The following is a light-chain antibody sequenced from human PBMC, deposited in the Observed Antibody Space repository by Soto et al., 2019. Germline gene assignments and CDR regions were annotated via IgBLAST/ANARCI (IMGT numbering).Light chain of an antibody. Sequence: QSALTQPPSASGTPGERVTISCSGSSSNVGSNTVNWYQQLPGTAPKLLILSNNQRPSGVPDRFSGSKSGTSASLAISELQTEDEADYYCAAWDDSLNGGVFGGGTKLTVL. J-gene: IGLJ3*02. V-gene: IGLV1-44*01. CDR3: AAWDDSLNGGV. CDR1: SSNVGSNT. CDR2: SNN.